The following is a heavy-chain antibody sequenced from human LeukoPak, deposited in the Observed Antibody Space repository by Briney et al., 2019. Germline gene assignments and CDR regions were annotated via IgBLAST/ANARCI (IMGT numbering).Heavy chain of an antibody. J-gene: IGHJ1*01. CDR2: IYHTGST. D-gene: IGHD6-13*01. CDR3: ARTASWAAAGPGGDYFHF. Sequence: SQTLSLTCTVSGGSFTTGGNYWSWIRQPPGKGLEWLGHIYHTGSTYYNPSLKSRVSISADSSKSQFSLRLSSVTAADTAVYYCARTASWAAAGPGGDYFHFWGQGTLVTASS. CDR1: GGSFTTGGNY. V-gene: IGHV4-30-2*01.